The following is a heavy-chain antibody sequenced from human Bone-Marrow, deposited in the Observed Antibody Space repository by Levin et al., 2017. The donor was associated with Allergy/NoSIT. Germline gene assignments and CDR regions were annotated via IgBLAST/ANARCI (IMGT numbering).Heavy chain of an antibody. CDR2: IYHSGST. V-gene: IGHV4-4*02. CDR3: ARDTPGGSSSQKNYYGMDV. J-gene: IGHJ6*02. Sequence: SETLSPTCAVSGGSISSSNWWSWVRQPPGKGLEWIGEIYHSGSTNYNPSLKSRVTISVDKSKNQFSLKLSSVTAADTAVYYCARDTPGGSSSQKNYYGMDVWGQGTTVTVSS. CDR1: GGSISSSNW. D-gene: IGHD6-13*01.